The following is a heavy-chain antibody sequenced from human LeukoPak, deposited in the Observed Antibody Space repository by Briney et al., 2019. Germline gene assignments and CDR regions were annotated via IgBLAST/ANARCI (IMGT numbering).Heavy chain of an antibody. V-gene: IGHV3-7*01. CDR3: ARDRGYSYGYFDY. D-gene: IGHD5-18*01. CDR1: GFTFSSYW. CDR2: IKQDGSEK. J-gene: IGHJ4*02. Sequence: PGGSLRLSCAASGFTFSSYWMSWVRQAPGKGLEWVANIKQDGSEKHYVDSVKGRFTISRDNAKNSLYLQMNSLRAEDTAVYYCARDRGYSYGYFDYWGQGTLVTVSS.